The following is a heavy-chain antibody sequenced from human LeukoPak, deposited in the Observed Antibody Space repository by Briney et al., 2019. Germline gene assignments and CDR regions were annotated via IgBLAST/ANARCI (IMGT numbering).Heavy chain of an antibody. D-gene: IGHD2-15*01. CDR3: ARGLGYCNGGSCYSFHDAFDI. Sequence: GESLQISCQGSGYSFTSYWIGWVRQMPGKGLEWMGIIYPGDSDTRYSPSFQGQVTISADKSISTAYLQWSSLKASDTAMYYCARGLGYCNGGSCYSFHDAFDIWGQGTMVTVSS. J-gene: IGHJ3*02. CDR1: GYSFTSYW. CDR2: IYPGDSDT. V-gene: IGHV5-51*01.